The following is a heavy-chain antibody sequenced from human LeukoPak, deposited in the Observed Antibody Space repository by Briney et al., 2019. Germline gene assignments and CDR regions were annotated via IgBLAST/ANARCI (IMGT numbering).Heavy chain of an antibody. CDR3: ERLNWDDKDY. J-gene: IGHJ4*02. V-gene: IGHV4-39*02. CDR2: LCCGGST. Sequence: SETLSLTCTVSAGSISSSAYYWGWIRQPPGKGLEWIGSLCCGGSTYYSPSLRRRVTMSVDTSKNHFSLKLSSVTAADTAIYYCERLNWDDKDYWGQGTLVTVSS. D-gene: IGHD1-20*01. CDR1: AGSISSSAYY.